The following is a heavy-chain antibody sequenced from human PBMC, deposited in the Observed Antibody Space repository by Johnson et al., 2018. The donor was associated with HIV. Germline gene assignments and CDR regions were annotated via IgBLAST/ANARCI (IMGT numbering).Heavy chain of an antibody. Sequence: HVQLVESGGGVVQPGRSLRLSCEASGFSFSEYSVNWVRQAPGKGLEWVAVTSYDGSNKYYADSVKGRFTISRDSSKNSLYLQMNGLRAEDTAVYYCAREGRTGPDTFDIWGQGTMLTVSS. CDR2: TSYDGSNK. CDR1: GFSFSEYS. V-gene: IGHV3-30-3*01. J-gene: IGHJ3*02. CDR3: AREGRTGPDTFDI.